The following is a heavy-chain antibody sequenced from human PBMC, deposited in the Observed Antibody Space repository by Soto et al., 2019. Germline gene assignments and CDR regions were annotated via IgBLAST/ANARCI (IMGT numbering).Heavy chain of an antibody. J-gene: IGHJ4*02. Sequence: EVQLLESGGGLVQPGGSLRLSCAASGFAFSSYAMSWVRQAPGKGLEWVSSISGSTSGTYYADAVKGRFTISRDNSNNTLYLQMNSQSAEDTAVYYCAKARGSTDPFAHWGQGALVTVSS. D-gene: IGHD3-10*01. CDR3: AKARGSTDPFAH. CDR2: ISGSTSGT. V-gene: IGHV3-23*01. CDR1: GFAFSSYA.